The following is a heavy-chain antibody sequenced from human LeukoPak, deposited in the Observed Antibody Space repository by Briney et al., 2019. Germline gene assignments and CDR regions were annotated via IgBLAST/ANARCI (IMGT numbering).Heavy chain of an antibody. J-gene: IGHJ4*02. D-gene: IGHD5-12*01. CDR2: IYYSGST. Sequence: NPSRTLSLTCTVSGGSISSGGYYWSWIRQHPGKGLEWIGYIYYSGSTYYNPSLKSRVTISVDTSKNQFSLKLSSVTAADTAVYYCARDPGGYEIGNFDYWGQGTLVTVSS. CDR3: ARDPGGYEIGNFDY. CDR1: GGSISSGGYY. V-gene: IGHV4-31*03.